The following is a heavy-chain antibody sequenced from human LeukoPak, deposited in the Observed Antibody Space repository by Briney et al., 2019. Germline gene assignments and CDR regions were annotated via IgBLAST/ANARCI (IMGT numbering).Heavy chain of an antibody. CDR3: ARETSGGYSYYFDF. J-gene: IGHJ4*02. CDR1: GYTFTGYY. D-gene: IGHD5-18*01. V-gene: IGHV1-2*02. Sequence: ASVKVSCKASGYTFTGYYLHWVRQAPGQGLEWMGWINPDSGDTHYTQRFQGRVPMTRDTSISTAYMELSRLKSDDTAIYYCARETSGGYSYYFDFWGQGTLVTVSS. CDR2: INPDSGDT.